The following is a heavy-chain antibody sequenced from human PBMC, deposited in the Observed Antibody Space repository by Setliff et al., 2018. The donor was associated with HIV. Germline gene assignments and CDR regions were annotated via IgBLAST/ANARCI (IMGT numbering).Heavy chain of an antibody. J-gene: IGHJ4*02. CDR1: GFTFDDYG. CDR3: ARDGGWGLRGGVDV. Sequence: GGSLRLSCAVSGFTFDDYGMSWVRQVPGKGLEWVAGISWDGIKATYGDSVRGRFTISRDNAKNTLYLQMNSLTAGDTAVYYCARDGGWGLRGGVDVWGQGSLVTVSS. V-gene: IGHV3-20*04. D-gene: IGHD2-21*01. CDR2: ISWDGIKA.